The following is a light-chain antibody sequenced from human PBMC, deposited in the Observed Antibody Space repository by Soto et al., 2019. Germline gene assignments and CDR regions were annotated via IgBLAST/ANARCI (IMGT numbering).Light chain of an antibody. CDR3: QQSNNGPRT. Sequence: EIVMTQSPATLSVSPGERATLSCRASQSVSSNLAWYQQKPGQAPRLLIYGASNRDTGIPARFSGSGSGTEFTRTISSLQSADFAVYYCQQSNNGPRTFGQGTKVESK. J-gene: IGKJ1*01. CDR1: QSVSSN. V-gene: IGKV3-15*01. CDR2: GAS.